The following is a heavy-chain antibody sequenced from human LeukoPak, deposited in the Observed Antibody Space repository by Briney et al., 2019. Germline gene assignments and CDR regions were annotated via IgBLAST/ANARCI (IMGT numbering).Heavy chain of an antibody. D-gene: IGHD1-26*01. Sequence: PSETLSLTCTVSGGSISSSSYYWGWIRQPPGKGLEWIGSIYYSGSTYYNPSLKSRVTISVDTSKNQFSLKLSSMTAADTAVYYCASGWELRRGDAFDIWGQGTMVTVSP. J-gene: IGHJ3*02. V-gene: IGHV4-39*01. CDR3: ASGWELRRGDAFDI. CDR2: IYYSGST. CDR1: GGSISSSSYY.